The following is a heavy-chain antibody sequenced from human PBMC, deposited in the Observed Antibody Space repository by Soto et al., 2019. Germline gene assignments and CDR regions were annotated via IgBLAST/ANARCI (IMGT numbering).Heavy chain of an antibody. CDR3: AKDSRTWIQLWLRGGDYYHGMDV. D-gene: IGHD5-18*01. J-gene: IGHJ6*01. V-gene: IGHV3-23*01. CDR2: ISGSGGST. CDR1: GFTFGSYA. Sequence: RTLRLSCAVSGFTFGSYAMSWVRQAPGKGLEWVRAISGSGGSTYYADSVKGRFNISRDNSKNTLYLQMNSLKAEDPAVYYCAKDSRTWIQLWLRGGDYYHGMDVWAQGTTDTVTS.